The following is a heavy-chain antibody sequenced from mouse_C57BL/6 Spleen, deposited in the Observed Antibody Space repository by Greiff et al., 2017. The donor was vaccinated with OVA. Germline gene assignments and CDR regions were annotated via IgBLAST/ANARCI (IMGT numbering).Heavy chain of an antibody. Sequence: QVQLQQSGAELVRPGASVKLSCKASGYTFTDYYINWVKQRPGQGLEWIARIYPGSGNTYYNEKFKGKATLTAEKSSSTAYMQLSSLTSEDSAVYFCAKVYDYDGYYAMDYWGQGTSVTVSS. CDR1: GYTFTDYY. J-gene: IGHJ4*01. D-gene: IGHD2-4*01. CDR3: AKVYDYDGYYAMDY. V-gene: IGHV1-76*01. CDR2: IYPGSGNT.